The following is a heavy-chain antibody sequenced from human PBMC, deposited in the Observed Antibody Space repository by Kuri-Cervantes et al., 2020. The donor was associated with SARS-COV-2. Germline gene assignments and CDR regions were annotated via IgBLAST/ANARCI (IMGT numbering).Heavy chain of an antibody. CDR1: GYIFTTCE. CDR3: ARMTPRGVWGDPFDV. D-gene: IGHD3-16*01. Sequence: ASVKVSCKASGYIFTTCEINWVRQVPGQGLEWIGWMNPNNGNTGYAQKFQGRVTITRDNSMNTAYMDLGSLTSEDTGVYYCARMTPRGVWGDPFDVWGQGTKVTVSS. J-gene: IGHJ3*01. V-gene: IGHV1-8*03. CDR2: MNPNNGNT.